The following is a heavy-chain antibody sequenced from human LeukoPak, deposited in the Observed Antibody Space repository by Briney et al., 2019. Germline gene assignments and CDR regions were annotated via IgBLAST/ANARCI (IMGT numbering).Heavy chain of an antibody. CDR3: GRAF. CDR1: GLTFQRYG. Sequence: GGSLRLSCEASGLTFQRYGVSWVRQAPGKGLEWVASISYRSSHIYYADSAKGRFTISRDNAKNSLYLQMNNLRAEDTAVYYCGRAFWGQGTLVTVSS. V-gene: IGHV3-21*06. CDR2: ISYRSSHI. J-gene: IGHJ4*02.